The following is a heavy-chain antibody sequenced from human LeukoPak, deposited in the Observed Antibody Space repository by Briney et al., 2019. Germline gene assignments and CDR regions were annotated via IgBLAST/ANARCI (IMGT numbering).Heavy chain of an antibody. J-gene: IGHJ4*02. V-gene: IGHV3-21*01. CDR3: ASQQWLLSDFDY. D-gene: IGHD6-19*01. CDR2: VSTSSSYI. Sequence: GGSLRLSCEASGFILSRYSMNWVRQAPGKGLEWVSSVSTSSSYIYYADSVKGRFTISRDNAKKSLYLLMNSLRAEDTAVYYCASQQWLLSDFDYWGQGTLVTVSS. CDR1: GFILSRYS.